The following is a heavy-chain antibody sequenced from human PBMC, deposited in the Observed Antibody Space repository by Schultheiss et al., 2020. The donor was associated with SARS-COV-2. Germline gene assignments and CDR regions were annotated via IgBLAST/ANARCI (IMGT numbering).Heavy chain of an antibody. CDR3: TTEGYYDSSGYY. D-gene: IGHD3-22*01. CDR2: IKSKTDGGTT. Sequence: ETLSLTCTVSGGSISSYYWSWIRQPPGKGLEWVGRIKSKTDGGTTDYAAPVKGRFTISRDDSKNTLYLQMNSLKTEDTAVYYCTTEGYYDSSGYYWGQGTLVTVSS. CDR1: GGSISSYY. V-gene: IGHV3-15*01. J-gene: IGHJ4*02.